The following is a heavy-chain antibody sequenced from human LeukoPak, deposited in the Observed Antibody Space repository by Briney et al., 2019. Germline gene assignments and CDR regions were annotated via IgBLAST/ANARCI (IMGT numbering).Heavy chain of an antibody. CDR3: ARAEVDVVVPAAPAIGWFDL. CDR2: INHSGST. J-gene: IGHJ5*02. Sequence: SETLSLTCAVYGGSFSGYYWSWIRQPPGKGLEWIGEINHSGSTNYNPSLKSRVAISVDTSKNQFSLKLSSVTAADTAVYYCARAEVDVVVPAAPAIGWFDLWGQGTLVTVSS. D-gene: IGHD2-2*01. CDR1: GGSFSGYY. V-gene: IGHV4-34*01.